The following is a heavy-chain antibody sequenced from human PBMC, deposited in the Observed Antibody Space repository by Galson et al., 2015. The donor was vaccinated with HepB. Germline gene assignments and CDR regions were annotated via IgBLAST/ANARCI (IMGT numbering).Heavy chain of an antibody. CDR3: AKDHYYYGSGSYDY. D-gene: IGHD3-10*01. CDR1: GFSFTRYA. CDR2: ITSSGGNS. J-gene: IGHJ4*02. V-gene: IGHV3-23*01. Sequence: SLRLSCAASGFSFTRYAMPWVRQAPGKGLEWVSSITSSGGNSYYTDSVKGRFTVSRDNSKNTLLLQLNSLRAEDTAVYYCAKDHYYYGSGSYDYWGQGTLVTVSS.